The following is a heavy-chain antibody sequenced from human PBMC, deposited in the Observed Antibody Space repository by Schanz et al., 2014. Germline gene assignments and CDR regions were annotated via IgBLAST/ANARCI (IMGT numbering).Heavy chain of an antibody. V-gene: IGHV3-21*01. CDR3: VPMSIAAH. Sequence: EVHLVESGGALVQPGGSLRLSCSASGFTFSTYAMSWARQTPGKGLEWVSSISSTSSYIFYADSVKGRFTNSRDNAKNSLYLQMNSLRAEDTAVYYCVPMSIAAHWGQGTLVTVSS. J-gene: IGHJ4*02. D-gene: IGHD6-6*01. CDR1: GFTFSTYA. CDR2: ISSTSSYI.